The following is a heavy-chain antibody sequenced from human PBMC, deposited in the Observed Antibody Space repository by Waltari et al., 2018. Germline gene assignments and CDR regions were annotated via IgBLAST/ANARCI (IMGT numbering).Heavy chain of an antibody. V-gene: IGHV1-18*04. CDR3: ARTWLARIPYDR. CDR2: INPYNGNT. J-gene: IGHJ5*02. Sequence: QVQLVQSGAEVKKPGASVKVSCKTSGYSFTAYGVSWVRQAPGQGIEWMGWINPYNGNTNYEQKIQDRVTLTTDTSTSTAYMELGSLRSEDTAVYYCARTWLARIPYDRWGQGTLVTGSS. CDR1: GYSFTAYG. D-gene: IGHD6-19*01.